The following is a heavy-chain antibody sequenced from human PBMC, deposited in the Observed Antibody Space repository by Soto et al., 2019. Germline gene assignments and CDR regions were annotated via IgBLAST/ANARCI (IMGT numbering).Heavy chain of an antibody. CDR1: GGSISEQY. CDR3: GACRAASGLNWLGP. CDR2: IFANGHT. Sequence: PSETLSLTCIVSGGSISEQYWNWVRQPPGKGLEWIGLIFANGHTDYNPSLRSRVTMSVDASKNQFSLRLASMTAAAAAVYYCGACRAASGLNWLGPWGRGSLVSVSS. V-gene: IGHV4-4*07. J-gene: IGHJ5*02. D-gene: IGHD6-13*01.